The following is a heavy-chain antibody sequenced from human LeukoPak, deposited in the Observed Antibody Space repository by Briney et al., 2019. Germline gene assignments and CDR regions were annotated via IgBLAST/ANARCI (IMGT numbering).Heavy chain of an antibody. D-gene: IGHD3-9*01. J-gene: IGHJ4*02. CDR3: ARSNYDILTGYFY. CDR1: GYTFTGYY. CDR2: INPNSGGT. V-gene: IGHV1-2*02. Sequence: ASVKVSCKASGYTFTGYYMHWVRQAPRQGLEWMGWINPNSGGTNYAQKFQGRVTMTRDTSISTAYMELSRLRSDDTAVYYCARSNYDILTGYFYWGQGTLVTVSS.